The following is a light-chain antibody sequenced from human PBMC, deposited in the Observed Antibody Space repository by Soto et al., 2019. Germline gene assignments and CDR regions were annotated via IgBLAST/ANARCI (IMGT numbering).Light chain of an antibody. Sequence: QSVLPQPRSVCGSPGQPVTISCTGTSSDVGGYNYVSWYQQHPGKAPKLMIYDVSKRPSGVPDRFSGSKSGNTASLTISGLQAEDEADYYCCSYAGSYPYVFGTGTKVTVL. CDR3: CSYAGSYPYV. J-gene: IGLJ1*01. CDR2: DVS. V-gene: IGLV2-11*01. CDR1: SSDVGGYNY.